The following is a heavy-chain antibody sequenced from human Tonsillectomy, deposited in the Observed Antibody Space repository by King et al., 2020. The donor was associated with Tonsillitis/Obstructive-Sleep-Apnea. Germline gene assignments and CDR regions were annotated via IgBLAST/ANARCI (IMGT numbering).Heavy chain of an antibody. V-gene: IGHV4-34*01. Sequence: VQLQQWGAGLLKPSETLSLTCAVYGGSFSGSYWSWIRQPPGKGLEWIGEINHSGSTNYNPSLKSRVTISVDTSKNQFSLKLSSVTAADTAVYYCARGDIVGVVAARDYYYYMDVWGKGTTVTVSS. CDR3: ARGDIVGVVAARDYYYYMDV. CDR2: INHSGST. J-gene: IGHJ6*03. D-gene: IGHD2-15*01. CDR1: GGSFSGSY.